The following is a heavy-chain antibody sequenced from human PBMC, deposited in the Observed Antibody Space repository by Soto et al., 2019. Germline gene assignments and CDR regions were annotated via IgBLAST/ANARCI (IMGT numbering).Heavy chain of an antibody. V-gene: IGHV4-34*01. CDR3: AREVPSRYFDL. CDR2: INHSGST. D-gene: IGHD1-1*01. CDR1: GASFSDLY. J-gene: IGHJ2*01. Sequence: SETLSLTCAVYGASFSDLYWNWIRQPPGKGLEWIGEINHSGSTIYNTSLESRVTISLDTSRKQFTLKMRSATAADTAVYYCAREVPSRYFDLWGRGTPVTVSS.